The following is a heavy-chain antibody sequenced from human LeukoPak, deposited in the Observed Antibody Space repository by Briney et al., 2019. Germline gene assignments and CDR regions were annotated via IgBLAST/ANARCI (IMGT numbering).Heavy chain of an antibody. D-gene: IGHD5/OR15-5a*01. CDR1: GFGFSDYW. V-gene: IGHV3-74*03. CDR2: INPDGSST. J-gene: IGHJ4*02. CDR3: ARDLRPYFY. Sequence: HPGGSLRLSCAASGFGFSDYWIHWVRHAPGKGLEWVARINPDGSSTMYADSLKGRFTISRDNAKNTLYLQMNSLRAEDTAVYYCARDLRPYFYWGQGTLVTVSS.